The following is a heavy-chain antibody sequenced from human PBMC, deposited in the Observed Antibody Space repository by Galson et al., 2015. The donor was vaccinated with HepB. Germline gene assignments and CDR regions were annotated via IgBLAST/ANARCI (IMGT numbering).Heavy chain of an antibody. V-gene: IGHV1-18*01. D-gene: IGHD3-22*01. CDR3: ARELDSYDTSGYSNYFDC. J-gene: IGHJ4*02. CDR1: GYNFTDYG. Sequence: SVKVSCKASGYNFTDYGISWGRQAPGQGLEWMGWISAYNGNTNSAQKVQGRVTMTTDTFTSTAYMELRRLRSDDKAVYYCARELDSYDTSGYSNYFDCWGQGTLVTVSS. CDR2: ISAYNGNT.